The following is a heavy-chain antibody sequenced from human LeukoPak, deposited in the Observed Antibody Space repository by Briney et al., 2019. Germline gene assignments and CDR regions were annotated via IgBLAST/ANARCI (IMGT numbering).Heavy chain of an antibody. CDR1: GFTFSGSA. CDR3: AKDRWYYYDSSGYYYGTFDI. CDR2: IRIKTDNYAT. V-gene: IGHV3-73*01. Sequence: PGGSLRLSCAASGFTFSGSAMHWVRQASGKGLEWVGRIRIKTDNYATTYAASVKGRFTISRDDSKNTAYLQMNSLKTEDTAVYYCAKDRWYYYDSSGYYYGTFDIWGQGTMVTVSS. J-gene: IGHJ3*02. D-gene: IGHD3-22*01.